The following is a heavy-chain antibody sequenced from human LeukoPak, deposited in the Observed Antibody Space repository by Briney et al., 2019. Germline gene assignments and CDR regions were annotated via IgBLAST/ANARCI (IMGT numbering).Heavy chain of an antibody. CDR2: IRHDGTDQ. Sequence: GGSLRLSCAASGFTFSDYYMTWIRQAPGKGLEWLTFIRHDGTDQHYADSVRGRFTISRDNSKNTVYLQMNSLRPEDTALYYCAKDGNWASVSWGQGTLVTVSS. CDR3: AKDGNWASVS. CDR1: GFTFSDYY. D-gene: IGHD7-27*01. V-gene: IGHV3-30*02. J-gene: IGHJ5*02.